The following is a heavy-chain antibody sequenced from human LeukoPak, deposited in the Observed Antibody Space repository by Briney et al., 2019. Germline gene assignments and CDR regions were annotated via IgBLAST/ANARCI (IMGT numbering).Heavy chain of an antibody. V-gene: IGHV4-59*01. Sequence: SETLSLTCTASGGSISNYCWSWIRQPPGKGLEWIGYIYYSGSTSYNPSLKSRVTISVDTSKNQFSLKLRSVTAADTAVYYCARSLVVGATYPYHWGQGTLVTVSS. J-gene: IGHJ5*02. CDR3: ARSLVVGATYPYH. CDR1: GGSISNYC. CDR2: IYYSGST. D-gene: IGHD1-26*01.